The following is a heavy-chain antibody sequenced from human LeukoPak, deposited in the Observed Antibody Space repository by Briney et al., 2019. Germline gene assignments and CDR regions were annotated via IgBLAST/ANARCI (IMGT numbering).Heavy chain of an antibody. J-gene: IGHJ4*02. D-gene: IGHD1-7*01. V-gene: IGHV3-30-3*01. Sequence: GGSLRLSCAASGFTFSSYAMSWVRQAPGKGLEWVAVISYDGSNKYYADSVKGRFTISRDDAKNSLYLQMNSLRGEDTAVYYCASGLGELRWDYWGQGTLVTVSS. CDR2: ISYDGSNK. CDR1: GFTFSSYA. CDR3: ASGLGELRWDY.